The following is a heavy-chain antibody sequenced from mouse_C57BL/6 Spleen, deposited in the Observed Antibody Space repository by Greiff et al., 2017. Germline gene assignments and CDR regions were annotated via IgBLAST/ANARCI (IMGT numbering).Heavy chain of an antibody. CDR3: TRGTGYGSSYDYAMDY. V-gene: IGHV1-15*01. D-gene: IGHD1-1*01. Sequence: QVQLQQSGAELVRPGASVTLSCKASGYTFTDYEMHWVKQTPVHGLEWIGAIDPETGGTAYNQKFKGKAILTADKSSSTAYIELRSLTSEDSAVYYWTRGTGYGSSYDYAMDYWGQGTSVTVSS. CDR2: IDPETGGT. J-gene: IGHJ4*01. CDR1: GYTFTDYE.